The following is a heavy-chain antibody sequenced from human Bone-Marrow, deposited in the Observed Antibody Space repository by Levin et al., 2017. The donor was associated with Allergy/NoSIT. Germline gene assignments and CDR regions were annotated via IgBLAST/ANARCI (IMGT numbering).Heavy chain of an antibody. D-gene: IGHD2-8*01. J-gene: IGHJ4*02. CDR3: ARNGAWSFEF. V-gene: IGHV3-7*02. CDR2: INRDGGDG. Sequence: GGSLRLSCASSGFTFSGYWMAWVRQAPGKGPEWVANINRDGGDGYYVDSVKGRFTISRDKARNSLDLQMNSLRVEDTAVYYCARNGAWSFEFWGQAALVTVSS. CDR1: GFTFSGYW.